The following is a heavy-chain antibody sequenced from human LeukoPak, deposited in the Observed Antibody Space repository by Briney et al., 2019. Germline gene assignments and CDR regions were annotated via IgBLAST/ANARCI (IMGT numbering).Heavy chain of an antibody. CDR3: ARDYPEILTTLDAFDI. Sequence: SETLSLTCTVSGGSISSYYWSWIRQPAGKGLKWIGRIYTSGSTNYNPSLKSRVTMSVDTSKNQFSLKLSSVTAADTAVYYCARDYPEILTTLDAFDIWGQGTMVTVSS. CDR2: IYTSGST. CDR1: GGSISSYY. D-gene: IGHD3-3*01. V-gene: IGHV4-4*07. J-gene: IGHJ3*02.